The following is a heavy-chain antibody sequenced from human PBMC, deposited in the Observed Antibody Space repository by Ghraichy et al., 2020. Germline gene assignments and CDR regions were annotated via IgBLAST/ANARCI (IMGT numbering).Heavy chain of an antibody. V-gene: IGHV3-30-3*01. CDR3: ASQGIAVAGTRFDP. CDR2: ISYDGSNK. CDR1: GFTFSSYA. D-gene: IGHD6-19*01. Sequence: GGSLRLSCAASGFTFSSYAMHWVRQAPGKGLEWVAVISYDGSNKYYADSVKGRFTISRDNSKNTLYLQMNSLRAEDTAVYYCASQGIAVAGTRFDPWGQGTLVTVSS. J-gene: IGHJ5*02.